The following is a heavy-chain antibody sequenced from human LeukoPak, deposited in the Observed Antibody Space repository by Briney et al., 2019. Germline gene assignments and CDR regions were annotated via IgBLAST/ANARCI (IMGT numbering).Heavy chain of an antibody. D-gene: IGHD3-10*01. Sequence: PSETLSLTCTVSGGSISSYYWSWIRQPPGKGLEWIGYIYYSGSTKYNPSLKSRVIISVDTSKNQFSLKLSSVTAADTAVYYCARLTMIRGVVAIGYYMDVWGKGTTVTVSS. CDR2: IYYSGST. V-gene: IGHV4-59*01. J-gene: IGHJ6*03. CDR3: ARLTMIRGVVAIGYYMDV. CDR1: GGSISSYY.